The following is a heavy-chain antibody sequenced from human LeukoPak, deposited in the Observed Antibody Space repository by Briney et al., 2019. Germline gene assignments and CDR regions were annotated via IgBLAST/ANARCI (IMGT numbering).Heavy chain of an antibody. CDR1: GHTFTDYY. D-gene: IGHD1-1*01. J-gene: IGHJ4*02. CDR2: IHPRSDDT. CDR3: ASYASGYNWLRV. V-gene: IGHV1-2*02. Sequence: ASVKVSCKASGHTFTDYYMHWVRQAPGQGLEWMGWIHPRSDDTKYAQIFQGRVTVTRDTSISTAYMELTRLRSDDTAVYFCASYASGYNWLRVWGQGTLVTVSS.